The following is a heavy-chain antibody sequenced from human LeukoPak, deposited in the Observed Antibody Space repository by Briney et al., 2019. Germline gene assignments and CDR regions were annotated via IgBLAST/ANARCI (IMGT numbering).Heavy chain of an antibody. CDR2: INSDGSST. D-gene: IGHD3-22*01. CDR3: ARDRYYYDSSAYYEIDY. CDR1: GFTFSNYW. Sequence: GGSLRLSCAASGFTFSNYWMHWVRQAPGKGLVWVSRINSDGSSTIYADSVKGRFTISRDNAKNTLYLQMNSLRAEDTAVYYCARDRYYYDSSAYYEIDYWGQGTLVTVSS. V-gene: IGHV3-74*01. J-gene: IGHJ4*02.